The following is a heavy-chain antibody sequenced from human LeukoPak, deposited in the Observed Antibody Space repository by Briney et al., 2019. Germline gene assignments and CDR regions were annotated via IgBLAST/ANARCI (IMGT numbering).Heavy chain of an antibody. V-gene: IGHV3-30-3*02. CDR1: GFTFSSYA. J-gene: IGHJ4*02. D-gene: IGHD4-17*01. CDR3: AKSRGVYGDYSLFDY. Sequence: GRSLRLSCAASGFTFSSYAMHWVRQAPGKGLEWVAVISYDGSNKYYADSVKGRFTISRDNSKNTLYLQMNSLRAEDTAVYYCAKSRGVYGDYSLFDYWGQGTLVTVSS. CDR2: ISYDGSNK.